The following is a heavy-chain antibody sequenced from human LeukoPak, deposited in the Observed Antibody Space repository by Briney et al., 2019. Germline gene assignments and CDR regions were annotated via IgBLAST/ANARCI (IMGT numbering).Heavy chain of an antibody. V-gene: IGHV1-18*01. CDR1: GYTFTSYG. CDR3: ARDVRRATAYYYYYMDV. CDR2: ISAYNGNT. D-gene: IGHD5-12*01. J-gene: IGHJ6*03. Sequence: ASVKVSCKASGYTFTSYGISWVRQAPGQGLEWMGWISAYNGNTNYAQKLQGRVTMTTDTSTSTAYMELRSLRSDDTAVYYCARDVRRATAYYYYYMDVWGKGTTVTVSS.